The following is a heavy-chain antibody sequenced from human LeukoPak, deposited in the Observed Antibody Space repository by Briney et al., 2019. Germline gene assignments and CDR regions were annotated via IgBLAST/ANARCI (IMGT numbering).Heavy chain of an antibody. J-gene: IGHJ3*02. CDR3: AREVYYDFWSGYRDAFDI. V-gene: IGHV1-2*02. CDR2: IDPNTGDS. Sequence: ASVKVSCKASEYTFTGYYIHWVRQAPGQGLEWMGWIDPNTGDSNYVQKFQGRVTMTRDTSISTAYMELSRLRSDDTAMYYCAREVYYDFWSGYRDAFDIWGQGTMVTVSS. CDR1: EYTFTGYY. D-gene: IGHD3-3*01.